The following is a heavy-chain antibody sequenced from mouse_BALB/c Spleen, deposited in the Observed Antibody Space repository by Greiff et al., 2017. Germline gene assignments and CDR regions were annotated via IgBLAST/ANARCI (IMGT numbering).Heavy chain of an antibody. CDR2: ISSGGGST. Sequence: EVQVVESGGGLVKPGGSLKLSCAASGFAFSSYDMSWVRQTPEKRLEWVAYISSGGGSTYYPDTVKGRFTISRDNAKNTLYLQMSSLKSEDTAMYYCARHPFITTVVADYWGQGTTLTVSS. CDR1: GFAFSSYD. CDR3: ARHPFITTVVADY. D-gene: IGHD1-1*01. V-gene: IGHV5-12-1*01. J-gene: IGHJ2*01.